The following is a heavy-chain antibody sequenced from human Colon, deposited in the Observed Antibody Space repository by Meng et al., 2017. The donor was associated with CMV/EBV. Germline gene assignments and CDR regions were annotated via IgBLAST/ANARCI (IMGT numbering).Heavy chain of an antibody. CDR3: ARGSYSFLEKASYYFDY. J-gene: IGHJ4*02. D-gene: IGHD3-3*02. Sequence: ASVLVSCKASGYTFTNYYIHWLRQAPGRGPEWMGCLNPNSGDSNYAQKFQGRVTMTRDTSSNTAYLDLDGLMSDDTAIYFCARGSYSFLEKASYYFDYWGQGAPVTVSS. CDR1: GYTFTNYY. V-gene: IGHV1-2*02. CDR2: LNPNSGDS.